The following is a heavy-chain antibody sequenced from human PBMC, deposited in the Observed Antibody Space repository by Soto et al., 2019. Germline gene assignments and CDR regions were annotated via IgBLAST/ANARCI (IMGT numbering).Heavy chain of an antibody. CDR2: ISSSSSYT. J-gene: IGHJ4*02. CDR3: AGDPDSSGYYDY. D-gene: IGHD3-22*01. V-gene: IGHV3-11*05. CDR1: GFTFSDYY. Sequence: QVQLVESGGGLVKPGGSLRLSCAASGFTFSDYYMSWIRQAPGKGLEWVSYISSSSSYTNYADSVKGRFTISRDNAKNSLYLQMNSLRAEDTAVYYCAGDPDSSGYYDYWGQGTLVTVSS.